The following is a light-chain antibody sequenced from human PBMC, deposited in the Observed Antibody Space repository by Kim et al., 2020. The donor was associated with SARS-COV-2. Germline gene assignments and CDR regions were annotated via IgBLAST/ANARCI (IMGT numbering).Light chain of an antibody. CDR3: CSYAGATKYV. V-gene: IGLV2-23*02. Sequence: GQSITSCVTGTSGDVGRYNLVTWYEQRPGKAPTLIVYEVRRRPSGVSNRFAGSKSGNTASLTISGLQAEDEADYYCCSYAGATKYVFGTGTKVTVL. CDR2: EVR. J-gene: IGLJ1*01. CDR1: SGDVGRYNL.